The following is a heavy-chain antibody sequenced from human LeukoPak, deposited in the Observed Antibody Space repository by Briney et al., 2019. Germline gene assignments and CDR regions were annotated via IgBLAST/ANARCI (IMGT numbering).Heavy chain of an antibody. CDR2: ISTTGDTT. D-gene: IGHD1-1*01. CDR1: EFSASNYW. J-gene: IGHJ4*02. Sequence: GGSLRLSCVVSEFSASNYWMSWVRQAPGKGLEWVSTISTTGDTTYYTDSVKGRFTISRDNSKNTVYLQMSSLRAEDTAVYYCARVASRGKKKTYNWNVPLGYWGQGTLVTVSS. V-gene: IGHV3-23*01. CDR3: ARVASRGKKKTYNWNVPLGY.